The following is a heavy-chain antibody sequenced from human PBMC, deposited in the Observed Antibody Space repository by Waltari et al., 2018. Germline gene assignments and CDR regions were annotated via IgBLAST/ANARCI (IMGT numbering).Heavy chain of an antibody. V-gene: IGHV4-61*02. CDR3: ARDTSGDFWSGYYTRNWFDP. Sequence: QVQLQESGPGLVKPSQTLSLTCTVSGGSISSGSYYWSWIRKPAGKGLDWIGRTYTSGSTNYNPPLKSRVTISVDTSKNQFSLKMSSVTAADTAVYYCARDTSGDFWSGYYTRNWFDPWGQGTLVTVSS. CDR2: TYTSGST. D-gene: IGHD3-3*01. J-gene: IGHJ5*02. CDR1: GGSISSGSYY.